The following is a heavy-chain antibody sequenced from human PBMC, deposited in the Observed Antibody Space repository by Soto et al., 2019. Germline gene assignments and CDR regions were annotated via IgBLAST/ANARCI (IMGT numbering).Heavy chain of an antibody. D-gene: IGHD3-3*02. V-gene: IGHV3-7*05. CDR2: IKVDGSAR. CDR1: GFTFSSHW. J-gene: IGHJ4*02. CDR3: ASLAL. Sequence: EVQLVESGGGLVQPGGSLRLSCATSGFTFSSHWVSWVRQAPGKGLEWVANIKVDGSARNYLDSVKGRFTISRDNAKNSLYLQMNGLRAEDTAVYYCASLALRGQGTLVNVSS.